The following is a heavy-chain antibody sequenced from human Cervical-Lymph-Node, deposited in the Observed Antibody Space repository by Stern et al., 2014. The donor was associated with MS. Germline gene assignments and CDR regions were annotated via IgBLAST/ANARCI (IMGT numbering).Heavy chain of an antibody. CDR1: GGSINNGDYY. D-gene: IGHD1-1*01. Sequence: QVQLQESGPGLVKPSQTLSLTCTVSGGSINNGDYYWSWVRQHPGKGLEWLGYIYYSWATYYNPSLKVRLPISVDTSKRHFSLKLTSVTAADTAVYYCARELSGMYGMDVWGQGTTVTVSS. J-gene: IGHJ6*02. CDR3: ARELSGMYGMDV. V-gene: IGHV4-31*03. CDR2: IYYSWAT.